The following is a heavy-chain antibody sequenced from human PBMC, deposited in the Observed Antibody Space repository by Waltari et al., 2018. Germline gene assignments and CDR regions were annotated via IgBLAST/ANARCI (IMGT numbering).Heavy chain of an antibody. J-gene: IGHJ3*02. CDR1: GFTFSSYW. Sequence: EVQLVESGGGLVQPGGSLRLSCAASGFTFSSYWMHWVRQAPGKGLVWVSRINSDGSSTSYADSVKGRFTISRDNAKNTLYLQMNSLRAEDTAVYYCAGEKIVGATLGGAFDIWGQGTMVTVSS. CDR3: AGEKIVGATLGGAFDI. CDR2: INSDGSST. V-gene: IGHV3-74*01. D-gene: IGHD1-26*01.